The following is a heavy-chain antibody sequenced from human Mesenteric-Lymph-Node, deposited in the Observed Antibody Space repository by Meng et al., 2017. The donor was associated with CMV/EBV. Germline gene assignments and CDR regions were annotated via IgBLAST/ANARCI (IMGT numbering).Heavy chain of an antibody. Sequence: ASVKVSCKASGGSFSTDAISWVRQAPGQGLEWMGWINPNSGGTNYAQKFQGRVTMTRDTSISTAYMELSRLRSDDTAVYYCAREGAGYCSSTSCYYDYWGQGTLVTVSS. V-gene: IGHV1-2*02. CDR2: INPNSGGT. J-gene: IGHJ4*02. CDR1: GGSFSTDA. D-gene: IGHD2-2*01. CDR3: AREGAGYCSSTSCYYDY.